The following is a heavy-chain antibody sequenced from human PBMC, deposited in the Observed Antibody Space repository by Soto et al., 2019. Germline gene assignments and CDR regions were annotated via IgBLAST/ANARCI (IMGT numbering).Heavy chain of an antibody. Sequence: SVKVSCKASGGTFSSYAISWVRQAPGQGLEWMGGIIPIFGTANYAQKFQGRVTITADESTSTAYMELSSLRSEDTAVYYCAIVIYSYGYQYYIDYWGQGTLVTVSS. CDR1: GGTFSSYA. J-gene: IGHJ4*02. D-gene: IGHD5-18*01. V-gene: IGHV1-69*13. CDR3: AIVIYSYGYQYYIDY. CDR2: IIPIFGTA.